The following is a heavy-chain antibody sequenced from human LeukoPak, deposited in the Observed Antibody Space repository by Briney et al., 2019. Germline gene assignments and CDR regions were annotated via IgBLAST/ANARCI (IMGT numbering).Heavy chain of an antibody. J-gene: IGHJ4*02. Sequence: GGSLRLSCAASGFTFSSYGMHWVRQAPGKGLEWVAVISYDGSTKYYADSVKGRFTISRDNSKNTLYLQMNSLRPEDTAVYCCANGYEFESWGQGALVTVSS. CDR3: ANGYEFES. V-gene: IGHV3-30*18. CDR2: ISYDGSTK. D-gene: IGHD2-2*01. CDR1: GFTFSSYG.